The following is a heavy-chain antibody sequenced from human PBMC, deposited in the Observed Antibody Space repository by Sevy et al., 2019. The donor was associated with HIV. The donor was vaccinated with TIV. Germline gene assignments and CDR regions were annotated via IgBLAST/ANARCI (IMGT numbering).Heavy chain of an antibody. CDR3: AKDSSGGWFNLRYYFDY. D-gene: IGHD6-19*01. J-gene: IGHJ4*02. Sequence: GGSLRLSCAASGLTFDDYAMHWVRQAPGKGLEWVSGISWNSGSIGYADSVKGGFTISRDNAKNSLYLQMNSLRAEDTALYYCAKDSSGGWFNLRYYFDYWGQGTLVTVSS. CDR2: ISWNSGSI. V-gene: IGHV3-9*01. CDR1: GLTFDDYA.